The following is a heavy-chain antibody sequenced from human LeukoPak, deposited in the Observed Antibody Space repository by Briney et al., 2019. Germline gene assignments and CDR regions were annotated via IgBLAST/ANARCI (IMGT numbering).Heavy chain of an antibody. J-gene: IGHJ6*02. Sequence: PGGSLRLSCAASGFTFSSYGMHWVRQAPGKGLEWVAVMSYDGSNKYYADSVKGRFTISKDNSKNTVYLQMSSLRVDDTAVYYCAKAASSSWPSYYYGMDVWGQGTTVTVSS. CDR1: GFTFSSYG. CDR2: MSYDGSNK. V-gene: IGHV3-30*18. D-gene: IGHD6-13*01. CDR3: AKAASSSWPSYYYGMDV.